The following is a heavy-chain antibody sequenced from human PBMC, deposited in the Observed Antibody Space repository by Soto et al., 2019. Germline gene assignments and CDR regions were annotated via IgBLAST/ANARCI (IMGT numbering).Heavy chain of an antibody. J-gene: IGHJ6*02. V-gene: IGHV4-39*07. CDR2: IHNSGST. CDR3: AREGVEYYYDSSGFGYYGMDV. Sequence: SETLSLTCTVSGGSISSSSYYWGWIRQPPGKGLEWIGSIHNSGSTYYNPSLKSRVIISADTSKNQFSLKLRSVTAADTAVYYCAREGVEYYYDSSGFGYYGMDVWGQGTKVTVSS. D-gene: IGHD3-22*01. CDR1: GGSISSSSYY.